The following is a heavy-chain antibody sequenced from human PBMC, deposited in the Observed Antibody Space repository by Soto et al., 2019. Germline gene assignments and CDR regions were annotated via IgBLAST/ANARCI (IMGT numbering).Heavy chain of an antibody. CDR2: INPNSGGT. D-gene: IGHD2-2*01. Sequence: ASVKVSCKASGYTFTGYHVHWVRQAPGQGLEWMGWINPNSGGTNYAQKFQGRVSMTRDTSISTAYMELSRLRSDDTAVYYCASDREYQLLYYYYYGMDVWGQGTTVTVSS. CDR3: ASDREYQLLYYYYYGMDV. J-gene: IGHJ6*02. V-gene: IGHV1-2*02. CDR1: GYTFTGYH.